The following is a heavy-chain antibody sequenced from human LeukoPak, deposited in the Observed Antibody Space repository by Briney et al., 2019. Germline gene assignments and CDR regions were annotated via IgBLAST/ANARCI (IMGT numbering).Heavy chain of an antibody. CDR3: ARDLIVGAVYYYYGMDV. CDR2: INNDGSST. D-gene: IGHD1-26*01. Sequence: VGSLRLSCAASGFTFSSYWLHWVRQAPAKGLVWVSRINNDGSSTSYADSVKGRFTISRDNAKNTLNLKMNSLRAEDTAVYYCARDLIVGAVYYYYGMDVWGQGTTVTVSS. CDR1: GFTFSSYW. V-gene: IGHV3-74*01. J-gene: IGHJ6*02.